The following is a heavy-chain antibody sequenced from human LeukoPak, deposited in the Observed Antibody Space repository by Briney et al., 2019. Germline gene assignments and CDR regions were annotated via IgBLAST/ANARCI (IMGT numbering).Heavy chain of an antibody. CDR3: ASGAQDYDILEKGPDY. CDR2: ISASANST. Sequence: GGSLRLSCAASGFTFDIYAMTWVRQAPGKGPDWVSGISASANSTYYADSVKGRFIISRDNSKNTLYLQMNSLRAEDTAVYYCASGAQDYDILEKGPDYWGQGTLVTVSS. D-gene: IGHD3-9*01. J-gene: IGHJ4*02. V-gene: IGHV3-23*01. CDR1: GFTFDIYA.